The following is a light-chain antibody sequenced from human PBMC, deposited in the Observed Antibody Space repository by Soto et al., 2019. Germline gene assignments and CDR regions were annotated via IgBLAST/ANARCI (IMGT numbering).Light chain of an antibody. CDR3: NSFTTSSNLVV. V-gene: IGLV2-14*01. CDR1: SSDVGGYDY. J-gene: IGLJ3*02. CDR2: EVT. Sequence: QSALTQPASVSGSPGQSITISCTGTSSDVGGYDYVSWYQHHPGKAPKLIIYEVTYRPSGVSDRFSGSKSGNTASLTISGLQPEDEADYYCNSFTTSSNLVVFGGGTKLTVL.